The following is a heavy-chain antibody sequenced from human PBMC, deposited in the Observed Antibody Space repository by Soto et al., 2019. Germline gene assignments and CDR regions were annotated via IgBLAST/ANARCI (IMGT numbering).Heavy chain of an antibody. D-gene: IGHD3-22*01. CDR2: IFPSDSDT. J-gene: IGHJ5*02. V-gene: IGHV5-51*01. CDR1: GYNFTSSW. CDR3: ARKDKSGYFNWFDP. Sequence: PGESLKISGRTSGYNFTSSWIAWVRQMPGKGLEWMGIIFPSDSDTRYSPSFQGQVTISADRSTSTVFLQWASLKASDTAVYFCARKDKSGYFNWFDPWGQGTLVTVSS.